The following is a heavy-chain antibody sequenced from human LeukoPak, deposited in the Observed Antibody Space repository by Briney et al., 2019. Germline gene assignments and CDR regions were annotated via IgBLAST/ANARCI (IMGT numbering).Heavy chain of an antibody. J-gene: IGHJ3*02. Sequence: SVKVSCKASGGTFSSYAISWVRQAPGQGLEWMGGIIPIFGTANYAQKFQGRVTITTDESTSTAYMELSSLRSEDTAVYYCAREPLRGNYGSGSSDAFDIWGQGTMVTVSS. CDR2: IIPIFGTA. CDR3: AREPLRGNYGSGSSDAFDI. D-gene: IGHD3-10*01. CDR1: GGTFSSYA. V-gene: IGHV1-69*05.